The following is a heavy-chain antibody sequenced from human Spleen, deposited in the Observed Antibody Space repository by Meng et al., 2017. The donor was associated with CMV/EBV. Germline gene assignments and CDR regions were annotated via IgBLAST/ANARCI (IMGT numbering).Heavy chain of an antibody. CDR2: IIPIFGTP. CDR3: TRGPYTYSGTPHPDY. V-gene: IGHV1-69*05. D-gene: IGHD1-26*01. J-gene: IGHJ4*02. Sequence: SVKVSCKASGGTFITYAINWVRLAPGQGLEWMGAIIPIFGTPNYAQRFQGRVTVTRDTSTGTVYMELSSLRSEDTAVYYCTRGPYTYSGTPHPDYWGQGTLVTVSS. CDR1: GGTFITYA.